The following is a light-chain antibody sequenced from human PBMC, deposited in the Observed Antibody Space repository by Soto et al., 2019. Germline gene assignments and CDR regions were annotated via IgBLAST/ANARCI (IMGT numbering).Light chain of an antibody. Sequence: QSVLTQPPSASGTPGQRVTISCSGSSSNIGSNYVYWYQQLPGTAPKLLIYSNNQRPSGVPDRFSGSKSGTSASLAISGLRSEDEADYYCAAWYDSLSAVVFGGGTKLTVL. CDR2: SNN. V-gene: IGLV1-47*02. CDR1: SSNIGSNY. J-gene: IGLJ2*01. CDR3: AAWYDSLSAVV.